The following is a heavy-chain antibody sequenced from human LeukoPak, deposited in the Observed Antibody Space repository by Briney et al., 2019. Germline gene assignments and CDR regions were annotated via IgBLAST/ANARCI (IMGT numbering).Heavy chain of an antibody. J-gene: IGHJ3*02. CDR1: GYTFTGYY. CDR2: INPNSGGT. V-gene: IGHV1-2*02. CDR3: AQDYVTVTKFFPDAFDI. D-gene: IGHD4-17*01. Sequence: GASVNVSRKASGYTFTGYYMHWVRQPPGQGLEWMGCINPNSGGTNIAHKVQGRVTMTRDTSISTGYMELSRLRSDDTAVYYCAQDYVTVTKFFPDAFDIWGQGTMVTVSS.